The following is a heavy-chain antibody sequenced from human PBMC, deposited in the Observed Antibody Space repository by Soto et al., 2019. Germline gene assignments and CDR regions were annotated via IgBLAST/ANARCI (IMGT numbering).Heavy chain of an antibody. CDR1: GGYVISGGYY. CDR2: IYYSGST. Sequence: SEMMSVTRTVAGGYVISGGYYWSWIRQHPGKGLEWIGYIYYSGSTYYNPSLKSRVTISVDTSKNQFSLKLSSVTAADTAVYYCASSYSSGYYTDDYWGQGTLVTVSS. J-gene: IGHJ4*02. D-gene: IGHD3-22*01. CDR3: ASSYSSGYYTDDY. V-gene: IGHV4-31*03.